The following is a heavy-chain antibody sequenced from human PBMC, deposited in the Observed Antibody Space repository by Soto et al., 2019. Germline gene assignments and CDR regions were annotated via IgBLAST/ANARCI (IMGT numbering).Heavy chain of an antibody. V-gene: IGHV4-4*07. CDR2: IYTSGST. D-gene: IGHD1-26*01. J-gene: IGHJ6*02. Sequence: TVSGGSISSYYWSWIRQPAGKGLEWIGRIYTSGSTNYNPSLKSRVTMSVDTSKNQFSLKLSSVTAADTAVYYCARTQYSGSYYSPGMDVWGQGTTVTVSS. CDR3: ARTQYSGSYYSPGMDV. CDR1: GGSISSYY.